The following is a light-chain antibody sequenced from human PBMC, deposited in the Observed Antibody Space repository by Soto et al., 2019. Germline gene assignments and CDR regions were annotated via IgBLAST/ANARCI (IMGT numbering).Light chain of an antibody. CDR1: SSDVGRYNL. Sequence: QSALTQPASVSGSPGQSITISCTGTSSDVGRYNLVSWYQQYPGKAPKLMIYECSKRPSGVSNRFSGSKSGNTASLTISGLQAEDEADYYCSSYAGSDTVVFGGGTKVTVL. CDR3: SSYAGSDTVV. V-gene: IGLV2-23*01. J-gene: IGLJ2*01. CDR2: ECS.